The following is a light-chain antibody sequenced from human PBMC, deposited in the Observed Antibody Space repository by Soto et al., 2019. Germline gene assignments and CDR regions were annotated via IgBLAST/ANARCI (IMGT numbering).Light chain of an antibody. Sequence: DIQMTQSPSTLPASVGDRVTITCRASQSISYYLAWYQKKPGKAPKVLIWNASSLQRGVPSRFSGSGSGTEFTLTIRSLQPDDFATYYCQQYNRFSTWTFGQGNKVDIK. CDR3: QQYNRFSTWT. V-gene: IGKV1-5*01. CDR2: NAS. J-gene: IGKJ1*01. CDR1: QSISYY.